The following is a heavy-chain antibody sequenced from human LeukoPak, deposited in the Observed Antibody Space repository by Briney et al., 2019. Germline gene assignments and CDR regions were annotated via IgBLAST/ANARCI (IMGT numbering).Heavy chain of an antibody. D-gene: IGHD2-15*01. CDR1: GFTFSSYS. J-gene: IGHJ6*02. CDR2: ISSSSSYI. CDR3: ARDEQADSTPDGMDV. V-gene: IGHV3-21*01. Sequence: GGSLRLSCAASGFTFSSYSMNWVRQAPGKGLEWVSSISSSSSYIYYADSMKGRFTISRDNAKNSLYLQMNSLRAEDTAVYYCARDEQADSTPDGMDVWGQGTTVTVSS.